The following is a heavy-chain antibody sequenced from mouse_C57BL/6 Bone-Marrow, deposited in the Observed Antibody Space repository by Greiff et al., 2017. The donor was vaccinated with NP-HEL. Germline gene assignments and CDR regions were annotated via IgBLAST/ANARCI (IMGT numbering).Heavy chain of an antibody. J-gene: IGHJ4*01. V-gene: IGHV1-69*01. CDR3: ARNYYPSRGAMDY. Sequence: QVQLQQPGAELVMPGASVKLSCKASGYTFTSYWMHWVKQRPGQGLEWIGEIDPSDSYTNYNQKFKGKSTLTVDKSSSTAYMQLSSLTSEDSAVYYCARNYYPSRGAMDYWGQGTSVTVSS. CDR2: IDPSDSYT. D-gene: IGHD1-1*01. CDR1: GYTFTSYW.